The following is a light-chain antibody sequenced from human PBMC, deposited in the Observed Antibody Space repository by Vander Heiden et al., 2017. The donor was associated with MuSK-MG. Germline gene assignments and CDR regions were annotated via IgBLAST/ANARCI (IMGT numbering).Light chain of an antibody. V-gene: IGKV3-11*01. CDR3: QQRNNWTPYT. J-gene: IGKJ2*01. Sequence: EIVLTQSPSPLSLSPGERATLPCRASQSVNSSLSWYQQKPGQTPRLLICNACNRTTGIPARLSGSGFGKDFTLNIRRREPEDFAVYYCQQRNNWTPYTFGQGTKVEIK. CDR2: NAC. CDR1: QSVNSS.